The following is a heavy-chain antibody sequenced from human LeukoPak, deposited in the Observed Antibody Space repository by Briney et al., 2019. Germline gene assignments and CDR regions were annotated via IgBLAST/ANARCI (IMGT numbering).Heavy chain of an antibody. CDR3: VLYCTNGVCPNGY. CDR2: IYHSGST. D-gene: IGHD2-8*01. V-gene: IGHV4-38-2*01. J-gene: IGHJ4*02. Sequence: SETLSLTCAVSGYSISSGYYWGWIRQPPGKGLEWIGSIYHSGSTYYNPSLKSRVTISVDTSKNQFSLKLSSVTAAATAVYYCVLYCTNGVCPNGYWGQGTLVTVSS. CDR1: GYSISSGYY.